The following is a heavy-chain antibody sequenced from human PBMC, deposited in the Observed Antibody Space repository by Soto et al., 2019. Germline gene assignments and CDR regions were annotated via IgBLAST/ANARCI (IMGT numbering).Heavy chain of an antibody. CDR1: GFKFYIYE. Sequence: EVLLAESGGALVQPGGSLRLSCEASGFKFYIYEMNWVRQAPGKGLEWVSYIGSSGATIYYADSAKGRFTISRDNAQNSLYLQLNNLTVEDTAVYYCARGLQPFYYYGIDVWGPGTTVTVSS. CDR2: IGSSGATI. CDR3: ARGLQPFYYYGIDV. D-gene: IGHD2-2*01. J-gene: IGHJ6*02. V-gene: IGHV3-48*03.